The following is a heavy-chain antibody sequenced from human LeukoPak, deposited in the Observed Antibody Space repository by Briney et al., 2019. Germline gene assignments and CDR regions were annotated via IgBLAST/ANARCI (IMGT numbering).Heavy chain of an antibody. D-gene: IGHD1-1*01. CDR3: ARCTTGKTFGSLREIKKSREIDF. CDR1: GFTFSSYS. J-gene: IGHJ4*02. V-gene: IGHV3-48*01. Sequence: GGSLRLSCAASGFTFSSYSMNWVRQAPGKGLEWVSYISSSSSTIYYADSVKGRFTISRDNAKNSLYLQMNSLRGEDTAVYYCARCTTGKTFGSLREIKKSREIDFWGQGTLVTVSS. CDR2: ISSSSSTI.